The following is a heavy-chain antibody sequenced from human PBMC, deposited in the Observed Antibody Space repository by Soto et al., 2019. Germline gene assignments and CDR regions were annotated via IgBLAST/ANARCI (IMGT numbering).Heavy chain of an antibody. CDR2: IYYSGST. V-gene: IGHV4-31*03. Sequence: QVQLQESGPGLVKPSQTLSLTCTVSGGSISSGGYYWSWIRQHPGKGLEWIGYIYYSGSTYYNPSLKSRVTISVDTSKNQFSLKLSSVTAADTAVYYCAREISGYDVNWFDPWGQGTLVTVSS. J-gene: IGHJ5*02. CDR3: AREISGYDVNWFDP. CDR1: GGSISSGGYY. D-gene: IGHD5-12*01.